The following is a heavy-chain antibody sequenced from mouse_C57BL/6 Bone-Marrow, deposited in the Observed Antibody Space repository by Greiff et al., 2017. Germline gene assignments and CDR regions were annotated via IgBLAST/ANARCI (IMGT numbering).Heavy chain of an antibody. CDR3: TDYYGSSYDYYAMDY. Sequence: VQLQQSGAELVRPGASVTLSCKASGYTFTDYEMHWVKQTPVHGLEWIGAIDPETGGTAYNQKFKGMAILTADKSSSTAYMELRSLTSEDSAVYYCTDYYGSSYDYYAMDYWGKGTSVTVSS. D-gene: IGHD1-1*01. CDR2: IDPETGGT. V-gene: IGHV1-15*01. J-gene: IGHJ4*01. CDR1: GYTFTDYE.